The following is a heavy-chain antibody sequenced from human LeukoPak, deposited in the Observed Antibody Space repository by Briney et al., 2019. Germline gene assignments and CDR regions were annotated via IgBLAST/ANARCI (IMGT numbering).Heavy chain of an antibody. CDR3: AREEVMYYYDSSGYYQYFQH. CDR2: INQHGSEK. Sequence: PGGALRLSCAASGFTFSIYWRSCVRHAPGKGREWVANINQHGSEKYYVDSVKGRFTISRDNAKTSLYLQMNSLRAEDTAVYYCAREEVMYYYDSSGYYQYFQHWGQGTLATVPS. V-gene: IGHV3-7*01. D-gene: IGHD3-22*01. CDR1: GFTFSIYW. J-gene: IGHJ1*01.